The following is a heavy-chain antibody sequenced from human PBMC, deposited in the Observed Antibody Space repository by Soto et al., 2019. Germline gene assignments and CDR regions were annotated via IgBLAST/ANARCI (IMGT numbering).Heavy chain of an antibody. J-gene: IGHJ4*02. D-gene: IGHD1-26*01. CDR2: ISNSDDVG. CDR3: AKTVGATKLEDY. CDR1: GFSFKNHV. Sequence: EVQLLESGGGLIHPGGSLRPSCSASGFSFKNHVMNWVRQAPGKGLEWVSSISNSDDVGFYADSVRGRFSVSRDISANTLYLEMIYLRVEDTAIYYCAKTVGATKLEDYWGQGTLVTVSS. V-gene: IGHV3-23*01.